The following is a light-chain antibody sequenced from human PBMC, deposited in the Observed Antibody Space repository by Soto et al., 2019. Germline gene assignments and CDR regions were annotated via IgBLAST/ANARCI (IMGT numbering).Light chain of an antibody. CDR2: AAS. V-gene: IGKV1-39*01. J-gene: IGKJ4*01. CDR3: QQSYSTPLLT. CDR1: QSINNY. Sequence: DIQMTQSPSSLSASVGDRVTITCRASQSINNYLNWYQQKPGKAPKLLIYAASSLQSGVPSTFSGSGSGTDFTLTISSLQPEDFATYYCQQSYSTPLLTFGGGTKVEIK.